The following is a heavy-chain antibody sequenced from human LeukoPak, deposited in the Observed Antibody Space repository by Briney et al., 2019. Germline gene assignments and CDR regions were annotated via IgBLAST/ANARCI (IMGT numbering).Heavy chain of an antibody. Sequence: ASVKVSCKASGYTFTGYHMHWVRQAPGQGLEWMGWINPNSGGTNYAQKFQGRVTMTRDTSTSTAYMELSRLRSDGTAVYYCARAEYCSSTSCYMFDPWGQGTLVTVSS. CDR1: GYTFTGYH. CDR3: ARAEYCSSTSCYMFDP. J-gene: IGHJ5*02. CDR2: INPNSGGT. D-gene: IGHD2-2*02. V-gene: IGHV1-2*02.